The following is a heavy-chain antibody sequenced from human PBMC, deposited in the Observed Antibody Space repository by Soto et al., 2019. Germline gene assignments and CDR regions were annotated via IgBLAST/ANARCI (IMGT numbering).Heavy chain of an antibody. CDR1: GFTFTSSA. CDR2: IVVGSGNT. V-gene: IGHV1-58*02. CDR3: AADYGSGSYYKADYYYYMDV. Sequence: GASVKVSCKASGFTFTSSAMQWVRQARGQRLEWIGWIVVGSGNTNYAQKFQERVTITRDMSTSTAYMELSSLRSEDTAVYDCAADYGSGSYYKADYYYYMDVWGKGTTVTVSS. D-gene: IGHD3-10*01. J-gene: IGHJ6*03.